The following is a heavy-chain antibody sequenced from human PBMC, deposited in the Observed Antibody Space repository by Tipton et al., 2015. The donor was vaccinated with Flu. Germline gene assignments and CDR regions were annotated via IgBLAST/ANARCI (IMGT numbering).Heavy chain of an antibody. D-gene: IGHD3-16*01. J-gene: IGHJ6*03. CDR2: ISGSGGTT. Sequence: SLRLSCTASGFTFNNYVMSWVRQAPGKGLEWVSGISGSGGTTYQADSMKGRFTISRDNAKNTLYLQMNSLRAEDTAVYYCAKRGGAAVGVDHYHYMDVWGSGTTVTVSS. V-gene: IGHV3-23*01. CDR1: GFTFNNYV. CDR3: AKRGGAAVGVDHYHYMDV.